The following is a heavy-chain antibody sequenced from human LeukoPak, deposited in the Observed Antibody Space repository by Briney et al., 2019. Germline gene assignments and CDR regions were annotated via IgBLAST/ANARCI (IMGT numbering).Heavy chain of an antibody. Sequence: GGSLRLSCAASGFTFDDYAMHWVRQAPGKGLEWVSGISWNSGNIDYADSVKGRFTISRDNAKNSLYLQMNSLRAEDTAVYYCARSPSDAPDYYYYMDVWGKGTTVTISS. CDR2: ISWNSGNI. J-gene: IGHJ6*03. CDR1: GFTFDDYA. V-gene: IGHV3-9*01. D-gene: IGHD1-26*01. CDR3: ARSPSDAPDYYYYMDV.